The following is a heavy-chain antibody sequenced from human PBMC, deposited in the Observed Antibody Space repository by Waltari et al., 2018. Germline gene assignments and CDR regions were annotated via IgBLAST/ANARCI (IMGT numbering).Heavy chain of an antibody. D-gene: IGHD2-2*01. CDR1: GGSFSGYY. Sequence: QVQLQQWGAGLLKPSETLSLTCAVYGGSFSGYYWSWIRQPPGKGLEWIGELNNSGSTNNNPSLKSRVTISVDTSKNQFSLKLSSVTAADTAVYYCARVNMRRHPFDYWGQGTLVTVSS. CDR2: LNNSGST. V-gene: IGHV4-34*01. CDR3: ARVNMRRHPFDY. J-gene: IGHJ4*02.